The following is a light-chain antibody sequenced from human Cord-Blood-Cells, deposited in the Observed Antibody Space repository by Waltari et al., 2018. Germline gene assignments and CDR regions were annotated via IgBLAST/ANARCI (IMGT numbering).Light chain of an antibody. V-gene: IGLV2-14*03. Sequence: QSALTQPASVSGSPGQSITISCTGTSSDVGGYNYFSCYHQHPGKAPKRMIYDVSNRPSGVSNRFSGSKSGNTASLTISGLQAEDEADYYCSSYTSSSTLVFGGGTKLTVL. J-gene: IGLJ3*02. CDR2: DVS. CDR1: SSDVGGYNY. CDR3: SSYTSSSTLV.